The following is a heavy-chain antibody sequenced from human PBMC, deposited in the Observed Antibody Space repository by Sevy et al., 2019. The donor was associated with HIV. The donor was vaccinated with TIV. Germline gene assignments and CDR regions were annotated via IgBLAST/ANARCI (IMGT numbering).Heavy chain of an antibody. CDR1: GFTFRSYG. D-gene: IGHD5-12*01. V-gene: IGHV3-30*18. CDR2: ISNDGGNQ. Sequence: GGSLRLSCAASGFTFRSYGMHWVRQAPGKGLEWVAVISNDGGNQYYADSVKGRFTISRDNSKNTVYLQMNSLRAEDTAVYYCAKDGSDGYNYFLDFWGQGALVTVSS. CDR3: AKDGSDGYNYFLDF. J-gene: IGHJ4*02.